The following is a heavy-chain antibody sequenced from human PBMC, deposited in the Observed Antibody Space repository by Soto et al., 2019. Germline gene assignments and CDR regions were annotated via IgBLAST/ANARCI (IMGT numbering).Heavy chain of an antibody. J-gene: IGHJ6*01. CDR1: DFSFNNYG. Sequence: PGGSVRLSCAASDFSFNNYGMHWVRQTPDKGLEWVAVSRFDGSQTRYAESVKGRFTISRDNSNNMLYLQMDSLRAEDTAMYYCARDYTVGAIYSGIYYFAMDVWGRGTPVTVSS. CDR2: SRFDGSQT. V-gene: IGHV3-33*01. D-gene: IGHD1-26*01. CDR3: ARDYTVGAIYSGIYYFAMDV.